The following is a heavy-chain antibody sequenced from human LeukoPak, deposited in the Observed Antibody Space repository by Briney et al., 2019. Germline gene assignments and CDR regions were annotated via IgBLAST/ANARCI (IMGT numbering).Heavy chain of an antibody. Sequence: GGSLRLSCSASGFTFSHYAMHWVRQAPGKGLEYLSTVSSSGGSTYYTDSVKGRFTISRDNSENTLYLQMSSLRAEDTAVYYCVKGDVYYYDSGAYPHWGQGTLVTVSS. CDR3: VKGDVYYYDSGAYPH. J-gene: IGHJ1*01. CDR1: GFTFSHYA. CDR2: VSSSGGST. D-gene: IGHD3-22*01. V-gene: IGHV3-64D*06.